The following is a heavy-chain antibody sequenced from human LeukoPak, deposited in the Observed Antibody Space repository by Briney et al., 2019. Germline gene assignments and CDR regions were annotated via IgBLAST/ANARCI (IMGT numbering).Heavy chain of an antibody. D-gene: IGHD3-3*01. CDR2: IHTSGST. CDR3: ARQHGRAPITIFGVVIPLGAFDI. CDR1: GGSISSSSYY. V-gene: IGHV4-39*07. J-gene: IGHJ3*02. Sequence: SETLSLTCTVSGGSISSSSYYWGWIRQPPGKGLEWIGRIHTSGSTNYNPSLKSRVTMSVDTSKNQFSLKLSSVTAADTAVYYCARQHGRAPITIFGVVIPLGAFDIWGQGTMVTVSS.